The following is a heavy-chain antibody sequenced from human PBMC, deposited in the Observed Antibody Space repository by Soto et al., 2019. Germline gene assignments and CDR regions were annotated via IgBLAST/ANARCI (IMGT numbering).Heavy chain of an antibody. D-gene: IGHD5-18*01. CDR2: ISAYNGNT. V-gene: IGHV1-18*04. CDR1: GYTFTSYG. J-gene: IGHJ4*02. Sequence: ASVKVSCKASGYTFTSYGISWVRQAPGQGLEWMGWISAYNGNTNYAQKLQGRVTMTTDTSTSTAYMELRSLRSDDTAVYYCARLTYTAMFTYGPDYWGQGTPVTVSS. CDR3: ARLTYTAMFTYGPDY.